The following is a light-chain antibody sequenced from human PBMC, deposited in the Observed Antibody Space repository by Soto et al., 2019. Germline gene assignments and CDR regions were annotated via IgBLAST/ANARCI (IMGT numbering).Light chain of an antibody. CDR3: QQYGSSRT. Sequence: NVLKQSPRTLSLSTGERATLSCRASQSVSSSYLAWYQQKPGQAPRLLIYGASSRATGIPDRFSGSGSGTDFTLTISRLEPEDFAVYYCQQYGSSRTFGQGTKVDIK. CDR2: GAS. J-gene: IGKJ1*01. CDR1: QSVSSSY. V-gene: IGKV3-20*01.